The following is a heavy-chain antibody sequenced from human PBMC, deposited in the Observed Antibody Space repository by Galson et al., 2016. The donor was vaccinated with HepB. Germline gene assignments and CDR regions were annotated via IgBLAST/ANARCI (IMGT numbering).Heavy chain of an antibody. CDR2: IFYFDNT. V-gene: IGHV4-61*08. CDR1: GASVGSTGYY. J-gene: IGHJ4*02. Sequence: TLSLTCTVSGASVGSTGYYWSWIRQPPGKGLEWIGYIFYFDNTNYNPSLKSRVTISVDTSKNQFSLKLNSVTAADTAVYYCASDTTYGNFWGQGTLATVSS. D-gene: IGHD3-10*01. CDR3: ASDTTYGNF.